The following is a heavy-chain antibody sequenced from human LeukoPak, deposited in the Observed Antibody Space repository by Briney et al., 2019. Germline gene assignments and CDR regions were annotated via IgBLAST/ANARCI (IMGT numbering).Heavy chain of an antibody. CDR3: ARVRSGYDILTPPYYFDY. D-gene: IGHD3-9*01. Sequence: GASVKVSCKASGGTFSSYAISWVRQAPGQGLEWMGRIIPILGIANYAQKFQGRVTITADKSTSTAYMELRSLRSDDTAVYYCARVRSGYDILTPPYYFDYWGQGTLVTVSS. CDR1: GGTFSSYA. V-gene: IGHV1-69*04. CDR2: IIPILGIA. J-gene: IGHJ4*02.